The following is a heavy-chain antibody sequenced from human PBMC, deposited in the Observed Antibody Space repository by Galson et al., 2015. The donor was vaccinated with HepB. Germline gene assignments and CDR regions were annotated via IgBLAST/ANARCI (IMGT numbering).Heavy chain of an antibody. CDR1: GFTFSSYS. CDR2: ISSSSSYI. Sequence: SLRLSCAASGFTFSSYSMNWVRQAPGKGLEWVLSISSSSSYIYYADSVKGRFTISRDNAKNSLYLQMNSLRAEDTAVYYCAGDDIVATRTLDYWGQGTLVTVSS. D-gene: IGHD5-12*01. J-gene: IGHJ4*02. V-gene: IGHV3-21*01. CDR3: AGDDIVATRTLDY.